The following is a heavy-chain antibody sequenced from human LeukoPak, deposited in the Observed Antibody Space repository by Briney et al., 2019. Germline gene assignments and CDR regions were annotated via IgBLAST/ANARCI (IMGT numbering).Heavy chain of an antibody. D-gene: IGHD3-22*01. CDR1: GGTFSSYA. V-gene: IGHV1-69*05. Sequence: SVKVSCKASGGTFSSYAISWVRQAPRQGLEWMGGIIPIFGTANYAQKYQGRVTITTDESTSTDYMELSSLRSEDTAVYYCARANEDYYDSSGYSSWFDPWGQGTLVTVSS. CDR3: ARANEDYYDSSGYSSWFDP. CDR2: IIPIFGTA. J-gene: IGHJ5*02.